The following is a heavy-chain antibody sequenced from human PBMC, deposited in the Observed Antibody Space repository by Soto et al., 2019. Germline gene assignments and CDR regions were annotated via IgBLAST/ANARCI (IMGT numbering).Heavy chain of an antibody. J-gene: IGHJ4*02. CDR3: AKGLYYFDY. Sequence: LVTLSLPWTVSGGSVSNVSHYRIWNRQPPGRGLEWIGHIYYSGTTNYNPSLRSRVTISVDTSNDQFSLKVRSVTAADTAIYFCAKGLYYFDYWGQGTLVTVSS. CDR2: IYYSGTT. CDR1: GGSVSNVSHY. V-gene: IGHV4-61*01.